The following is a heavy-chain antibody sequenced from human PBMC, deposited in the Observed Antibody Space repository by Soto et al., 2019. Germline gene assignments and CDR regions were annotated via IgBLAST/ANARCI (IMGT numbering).Heavy chain of an antibody. CDR2: ISYDGSNK. CDR1: GFTFSSYA. J-gene: IGHJ5*01. CDR3: ARADYGDNLGWFDQ. V-gene: IGHV3-30-3*01. D-gene: IGHD4-17*01. Sequence: GGSLRLSCAASGFTFSSYAMHWVRQAPGKGLEWVAVISYDGSNKYYADSVKGRFTISRDNSKNTRYLQMNSLRAEDTAVYYCARADYGDNLGWFDQWGQGTLVTVSS.